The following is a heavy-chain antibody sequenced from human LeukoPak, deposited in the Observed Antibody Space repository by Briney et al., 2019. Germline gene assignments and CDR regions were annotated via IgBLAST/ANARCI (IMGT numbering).Heavy chain of an antibody. CDR3: AGQQLERGEDL. V-gene: IGHV4-59*08. Sequence: SETLSLTCTISGGSINDYYWSWIRQPAGKGLEWIGYVLYSGTTNYNPSLKSRVSISLDTSKNQFSLMVNSVTAADTAVYFCAGQQLERGEDLWGQGTLVTVSS. CDR1: GGSINDYY. J-gene: IGHJ5*02. D-gene: IGHD1-1*01. CDR2: VLYSGTT.